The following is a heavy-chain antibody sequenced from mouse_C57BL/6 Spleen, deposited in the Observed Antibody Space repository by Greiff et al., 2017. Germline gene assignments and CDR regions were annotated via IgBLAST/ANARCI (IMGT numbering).Heavy chain of an antibody. CDR2: IHPNSGST. CDR3: ARSYGSSYSAMDY. CDR1: GYTFTSYW. Sequence: QVQLKQPGAELVKPGASVKLSCKASGYTFTSYWMHWVKQRPGQGLEWIGMIHPNSGSTNYNEKFKSKATLTVDKSSSTAYMQLSSLTSEDSAVYYCARSYGSSYSAMDYWGQGTSVTVPS. D-gene: IGHD1-1*01. V-gene: IGHV1-64*01. J-gene: IGHJ4*01.